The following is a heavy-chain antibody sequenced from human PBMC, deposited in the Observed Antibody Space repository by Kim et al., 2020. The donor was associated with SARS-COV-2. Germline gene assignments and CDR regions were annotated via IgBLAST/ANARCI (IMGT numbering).Heavy chain of an antibody. Sequence: SETLSLTCTVSGGSISSGCYYWSWLRQHPGKGLEWFGYIYYSGSTYYNPTLKTRVTISIATSQNPFTLTPSTVTAADTAVYSCPRTRITMIVVVTHFDY. V-gene: IGHV4-31*03. CDR3: PRTRITMIVVVTHFDY. D-gene: IGHD3-22*01. CDR2: IYYSGST. J-gene: IGHJ4*01. CDR1: GGSISSGCYY.